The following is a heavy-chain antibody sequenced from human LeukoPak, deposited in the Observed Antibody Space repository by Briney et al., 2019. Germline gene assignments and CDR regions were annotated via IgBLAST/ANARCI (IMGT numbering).Heavy chain of an antibody. J-gene: IGHJ6*03. CDR3: AKDHGV. CDR2: ISGGGDST. V-gene: IGHV3-23*01. CDR1: GFTFSVYP. Sequence: GGSLRLSCTASGFTFSVYPVSWVRHAPGKGLEWVSAISGGGDSTYYEDSVKGRFTISRDNSKNTLYLQMNSLRAEDTAVYYCAKDHGVWGKGTTVTASS.